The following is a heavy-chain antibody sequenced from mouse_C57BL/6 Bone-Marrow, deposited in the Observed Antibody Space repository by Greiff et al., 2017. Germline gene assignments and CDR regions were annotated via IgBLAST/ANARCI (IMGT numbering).Heavy chain of an antibody. J-gene: IGHJ2*01. CDR2: IDPENGDT. V-gene: IGHV14-4*01. Sequence: DVQLVESGAELVRPGASVKLSCTASGFNIKDVYMHWVKQRPEQGLEWIGWIDPENGDTEYASKFQGKATITADTSSNTAYLQLSSLTSEDTAVYYCTTFITTVVAFDYWGQGTTLTVSS. CDR1: GFNIKDVY. CDR3: TTFITTVVAFDY. D-gene: IGHD1-1*01.